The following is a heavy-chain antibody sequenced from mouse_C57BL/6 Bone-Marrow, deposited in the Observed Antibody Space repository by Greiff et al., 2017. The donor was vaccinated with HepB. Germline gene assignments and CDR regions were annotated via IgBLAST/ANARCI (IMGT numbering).Heavy chain of an antibody. CDR1: GYTFTSYW. D-gene: IGHD4-1*01. CDR3: AMRLGYAMDY. CDR2: IYPGSGST. V-gene: IGHV1-55*01. Sequence: QVQLQQSGAELVKPGASVKLSCKASGYTFTSYWITWVKQRPGQGLEWIGDIYPGSGSTNYNEKFKGKATLTVDTSSSTAYMQLSSLASEDSAVYCCAMRLGYAMDYWGQGTSVTVSS. J-gene: IGHJ4*01.